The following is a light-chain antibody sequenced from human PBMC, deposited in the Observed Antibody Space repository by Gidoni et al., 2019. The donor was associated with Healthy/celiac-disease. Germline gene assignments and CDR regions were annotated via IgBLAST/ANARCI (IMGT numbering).Light chain of an antibody. CDR2: DAS. J-gene: IGKJ2*01. V-gene: IGKV3-11*01. CDR3: QQRSNWXXMYT. Sequence: IVLTQSPATLSLSPGQRATLSCRASQSVSSYLAWYQQKPGQAPRLLIYDASNRATGIPARFSGSGSGTDFTLTISSXEPEDFAVYYCQQRSNWXXMYTFGQGTKLEIK. CDR1: QSVSSY.